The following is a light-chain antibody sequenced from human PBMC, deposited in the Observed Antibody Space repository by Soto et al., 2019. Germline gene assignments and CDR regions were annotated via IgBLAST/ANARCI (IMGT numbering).Light chain of an antibody. CDR2: GAS. V-gene: IGKV3-20*01. J-gene: IGKJ1*01. Sequence: VLRQSPGTLSLTQGARATLPCRAVQSVSSNFCAWYQQKPGQALRLVIYGASSRPTGIPDRFSGSGSETDFTLTISRLEPEDFAVYCCQHFGTFGQGTKVDIK. CDR3: QHFGT. CDR1: QSVSSNF.